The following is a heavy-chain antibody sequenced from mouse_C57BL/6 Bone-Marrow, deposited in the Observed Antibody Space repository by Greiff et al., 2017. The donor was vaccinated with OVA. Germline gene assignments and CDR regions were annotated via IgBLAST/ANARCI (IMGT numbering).Heavy chain of an antibody. Sequence: EVQLVESGGDLVKPGGSLKLSCAASGFTFSSYGMSWVRQTPDKRLEWVATISRGGSYTYYPDSVKGRFTISRDNAKNTLYLQMSSLKSEDTAMYYCAKHGAGRRGYYFDYWGQGTTLTVSS. V-gene: IGHV5-6*01. CDR3: AKHGAGRRGYYFDY. D-gene: IGHD4-1*01. CDR1: GFTFSSYG. CDR2: ISRGGSYT. J-gene: IGHJ2*01.